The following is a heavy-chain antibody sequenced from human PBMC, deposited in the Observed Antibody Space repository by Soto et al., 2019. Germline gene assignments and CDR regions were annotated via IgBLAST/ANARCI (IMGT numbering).Heavy chain of an antibody. CDR1: GFTFDDYA. Sequence: EVQLLESGGGLVQPGGSLRLSCAASGFTFDDYAMHWVRQAPGKGLEWVSGISWNSGSIGYADSVKGRFTISRDNAKNSLYLQMNSLRAEDTALYYCAKDYSGSRYNWFDPWGQGTLVTVSS. V-gene: IGHV3-9*01. CDR2: ISWNSGSI. J-gene: IGHJ5*02. CDR3: AKDYSGSRYNWFDP. D-gene: IGHD1-26*01.